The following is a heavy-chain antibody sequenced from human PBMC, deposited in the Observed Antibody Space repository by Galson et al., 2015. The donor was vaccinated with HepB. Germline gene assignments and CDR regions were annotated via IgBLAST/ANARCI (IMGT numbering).Heavy chain of an antibody. D-gene: IGHD4-17*01. J-gene: IGHJ1*01. CDR3: ARDRGPHTVTTLYFQH. CDR1: GYTFTSYY. V-gene: IGHV1-46*01. CDR2: INPSGGST. Sequence: SVKVSCKASGYTFTSYYMHWVRQAPGQGLEWMGIINPSGGSTSYAQKFQGRVTMTRDTSTSTVYMEPSSLRSEDTAVYYCARDRGPHTVTTLYFQHWGQGTLVTVSS.